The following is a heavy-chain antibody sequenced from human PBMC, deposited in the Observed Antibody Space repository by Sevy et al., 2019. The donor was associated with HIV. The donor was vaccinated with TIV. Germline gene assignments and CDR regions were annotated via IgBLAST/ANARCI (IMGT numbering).Heavy chain of an antibody. Sequence: GGSLRLSCAASGFTFSSYAMSWVRQAPGKGLEWVSAISGSGGSTYYAHSVKGRFTISRDNSKNTLYLQMNSLRAEDTAVYYCAKRDIVVVVAATNFDYWGQGTLVTVSS. CDR2: ISGSGGST. D-gene: IGHD2-15*01. CDR1: GFTFSSYA. V-gene: IGHV3-23*01. CDR3: AKRDIVVVVAATNFDY. J-gene: IGHJ4*02.